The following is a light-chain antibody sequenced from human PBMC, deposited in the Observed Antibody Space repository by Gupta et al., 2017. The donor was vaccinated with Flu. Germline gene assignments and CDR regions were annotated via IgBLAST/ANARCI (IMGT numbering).Light chain of an antibody. CDR1: QSVLSSSTNKHY. CDR3: QQYFTTPT. V-gene: IGKV4-1*01. J-gene: IGKJ5*01. CDR2: WAS. Sequence: DLVMTQSPDSLAVSLGERATIKCKSSQSVLSSSTNKHYLAWYQQKPGQPPNILIYWASTRESGVPDRFSGSGSGTDFTLTISSLQAEDVAVYFCQQYFTTPTFGQGTRLELE.